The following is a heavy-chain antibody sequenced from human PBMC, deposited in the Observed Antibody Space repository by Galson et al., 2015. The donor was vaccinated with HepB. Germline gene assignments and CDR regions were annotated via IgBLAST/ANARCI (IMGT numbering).Heavy chain of an antibody. D-gene: IGHD6-19*01. Sequence: SLRLSCAASGFTFSSYWMSWVRQAPGKGLEWVANIKQDGSEKYYVDSVKGRFTISRDNAKNSLYLQMNSLRAEDTAVYYCARGIRAVAGRSFDYWGQGTLVTVSS. CDR3: ARGIRAVAGRSFDY. V-gene: IGHV3-7*03. CDR2: IKQDGSEK. CDR1: GFTFSSYW. J-gene: IGHJ4*02.